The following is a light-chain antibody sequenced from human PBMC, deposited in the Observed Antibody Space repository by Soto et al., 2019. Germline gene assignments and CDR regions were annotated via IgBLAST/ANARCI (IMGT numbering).Light chain of an antibody. V-gene: IGLV2-23*01. CDR3: CSYAGSWV. Sequence: QSVLTQPASVSGSPGQSITISCTGTSSDVGSYNLVSWYQQHPAKAPKLMIYEGSKRPSGVSNRFSGSKSGNTASLTISGRQAEDEADYYCCSYAGSWVFGGGTKLTVL. J-gene: IGLJ3*02. CDR2: EGS. CDR1: SSDVGSYNL.